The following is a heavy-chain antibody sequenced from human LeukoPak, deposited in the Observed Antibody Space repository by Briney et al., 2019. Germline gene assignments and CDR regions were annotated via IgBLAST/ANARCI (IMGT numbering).Heavy chain of an antibody. D-gene: IGHD2-2*01. J-gene: IGHJ6*02. CDR2: ISGSGGST. Sequence: PGGSLRLSCAASGFTFSSYAMSWVRQAPGKGLEWVSAISGSGGSTYYADSVKGRFTISRDNSKNTLYLQMNSLRAEDTAVYYCAKGLDIVVPYYAMDVWGQGTTVTVTS. CDR3: AKGLDIVVPYYAMDV. V-gene: IGHV3-23*01. CDR1: GFTFSSYA.